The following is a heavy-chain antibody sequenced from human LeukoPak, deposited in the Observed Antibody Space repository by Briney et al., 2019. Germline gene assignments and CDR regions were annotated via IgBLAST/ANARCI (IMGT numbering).Heavy chain of an antibody. V-gene: IGHV4-59*01. Sequence: SETLSLTCTVSGGSISSYYWSWIRQPPGKGLEWIGYIYYSGSTNYNPSLKSRVTISVDTSKNQFSLKLSSVTAADTAVYYCARSPYAGDYEQGLDYWGQGTLVTVSS. CDR2: IYYSGST. CDR1: GGSISSYY. CDR3: ARSPYAGDYEQGLDY. D-gene: IGHD4-17*01. J-gene: IGHJ4*02.